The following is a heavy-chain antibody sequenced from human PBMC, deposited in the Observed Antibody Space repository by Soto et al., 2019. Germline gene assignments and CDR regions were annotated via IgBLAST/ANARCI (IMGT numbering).Heavy chain of an antibody. CDR1: GFTFSDYA. CDR3: ARFYYDSSGYLPSPYYYYYGMDV. Sequence: HPGGSLRLSCAASGFTFSDYAMHWVRQAPGKGLEWVAVVSHDGRNTHYADSVKGRFTISRDSSKNTVSLEMTSLRAEDTAVYYCARFYYDSSGYLPSPYYYYYGMDVWGQGTTVTVSS. J-gene: IGHJ6*02. D-gene: IGHD3-22*01. CDR2: VSHDGRNT. V-gene: IGHV3-30*03.